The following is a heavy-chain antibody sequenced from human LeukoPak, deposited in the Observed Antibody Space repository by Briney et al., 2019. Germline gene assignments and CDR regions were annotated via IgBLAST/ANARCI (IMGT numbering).Heavy chain of an antibody. CDR3: ARQQLGRNTYFDY. CDR1: GYTFTSYA. Sequence: ASVKVSCTASGYTFTSYAMHWVRQAPGQRLEWMGWINAGNGNTKYSQKFQGRVTITRDTSASTAYMELGSLRSEDTAVYYCARQQLGRNTYFDYWGQGTLVTVSS. D-gene: IGHD6-13*01. J-gene: IGHJ4*02. CDR2: INAGNGNT. V-gene: IGHV1-3*01.